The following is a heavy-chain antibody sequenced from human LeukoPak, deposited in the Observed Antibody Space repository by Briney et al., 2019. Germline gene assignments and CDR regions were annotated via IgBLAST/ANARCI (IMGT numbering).Heavy chain of an antibody. Sequence: GGSLRLSCAASGFTFSNFGIHWDRQAPGKGLEWVALISYDGSNQYYADSVKGRFTISRDNSKSTLYLQMNSLRPEDTAVYYCAKGYYYDSGGYYQHFDHWGQGTLVTVSS. CDR2: ISYDGSNQ. D-gene: IGHD3-22*01. V-gene: IGHV3-30*18. CDR1: GFTFSNFG. CDR3: AKGYYYDSGGYYQHFDH. J-gene: IGHJ4*02.